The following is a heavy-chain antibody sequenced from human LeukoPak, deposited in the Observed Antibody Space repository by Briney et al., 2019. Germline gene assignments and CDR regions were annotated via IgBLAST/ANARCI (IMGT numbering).Heavy chain of an antibody. CDR2: ISGSGGST. J-gene: IGHJ4*02. Sequence: TGGSLRLSCAASGFTFSSYAMSWVRQAPGKGLEWVSAISGSGGSTYCADSVKGRFTISRDNSKNTLYLQMNSLRAEDTAVYYCANSPNYYDSSGYYHYFDYWGQGTRVTVSS. CDR1: GFTFSSYA. CDR3: ANSPNYYDSSGYYHYFDY. D-gene: IGHD3-22*01. V-gene: IGHV3-23*01.